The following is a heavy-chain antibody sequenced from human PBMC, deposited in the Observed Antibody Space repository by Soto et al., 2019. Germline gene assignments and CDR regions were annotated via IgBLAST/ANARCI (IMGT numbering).Heavy chain of an antibody. J-gene: IGHJ4*02. CDR3: ARDSVYSGDYELNYFDY. CDR1: GFTFSDYY. D-gene: IGHD4-17*01. CDR2: ITSSSTYT. V-gene: IGHV3-11*05. Sequence: QVQLVESGGGLVKPGGSLRLSCAASGFTFSDYYMSWIRQAPGKGLEWVSYITSSSTYTNYADSVKGRFTISRDNPKNSLYLPMNSLRAEEPAVYYCARDSVYSGDYELNYFDYWGQGTLVTVSS.